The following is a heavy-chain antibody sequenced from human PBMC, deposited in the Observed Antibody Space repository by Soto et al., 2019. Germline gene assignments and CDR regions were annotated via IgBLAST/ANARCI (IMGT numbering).Heavy chain of an antibody. CDR3: ARGIVVVPVQYYYYGMEV. CDR2: INHSGIT. V-gene: IGHV4-34*01. D-gene: IGHD2-2*01. Sequence: QVQLQQWGAGLLKPSETLSLTCAVYGGSFRGYYWSWIRQPPGKGLEWIGEINHSGITNYNPSLRSRVTISVDTSKNQYSLKLSSVTAADKAVYYCARGIVVVPVQYYYYGMEVWGQGNTVTVYS. CDR1: GGSFRGYY. J-gene: IGHJ6*02.